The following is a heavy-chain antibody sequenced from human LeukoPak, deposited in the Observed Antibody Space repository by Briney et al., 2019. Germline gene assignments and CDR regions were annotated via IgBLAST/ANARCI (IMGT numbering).Heavy chain of an antibody. CDR1: GFTFSSYA. CDR2: ISYDGSNK. CDR3: AKDWYYDSSATIDY. V-gene: IGHV3-30*04. J-gene: IGHJ4*02. D-gene: IGHD3-22*01. Sequence: GGSLRLSCAASGFTFSSYAMHWVRPAPGKGLEWVAVISYDGSNKYYADSVKGRFTSSRDNFKNTLDLQMNSLRAEDTAMYYCAKDWYYDSSATIDYWGQGTLVTVSS.